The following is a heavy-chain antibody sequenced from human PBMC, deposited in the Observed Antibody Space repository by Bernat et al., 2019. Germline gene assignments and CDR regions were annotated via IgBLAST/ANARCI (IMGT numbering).Heavy chain of an antibody. D-gene: IGHD4-17*01. CDR2: INPSGGST. CDR1: GYTFTSYY. CDR3: ARGALTTVTTRPYQAFDI. J-gene: IGHJ3*02. V-gene: IGHV1-46*03. Sequence: QVQLVQSGAEVKKPGASVKVSCKASGYTFTSYYMHWVRQAPGQGLEWMGIINPSGGSTSYAQKFQGRVTMTRDTSTSTVYMELSSLRSEETAVYYCARGALTTVTTRPYQAFDIWGQGTMVTVSS.